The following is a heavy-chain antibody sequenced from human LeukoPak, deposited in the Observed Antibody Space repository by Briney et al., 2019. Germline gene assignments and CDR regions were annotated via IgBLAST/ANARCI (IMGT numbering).Heavy chain of an antibody. V-gene: IGHV3-74*01. Sequence: GGSLRLSCAASRFSFSSYWMHWVRQPPGKGLVWVSRIKSDGSSTTYAASVQGRFTISRDNARNTLYLQMNSLRGEDTAVYYCASDRSYAMDVWGQGTTVTVSS. CDR1: RFSFSSYW. CDR3: ASDRSYAMDV. J-gene: IGHJ6*02. CDR2: IKSDGSST.